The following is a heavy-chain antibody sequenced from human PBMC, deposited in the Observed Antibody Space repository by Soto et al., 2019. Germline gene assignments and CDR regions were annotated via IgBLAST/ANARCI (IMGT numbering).Heavy chain of an antibody. V-gene: IGHV1-18*01. CDR3: GRGKKLVVPGGTPIYYYYGMDV. Sequence: QVQLVQSGAEVKKPGASVKVSCKASGYTFSNYVINWVRQAPGQGLEWMGWISGYNGNTNYAQKFQGRVTVTTDTPTSTAYMELRSLRSDDTAVYYCGRGKKLVVPGGTPIYYYYGMDVWGQGTTVTVSS. D-gene: IGHD2-2*01. J-gene: IGHJ6*02. CDR2: ISGYNGNT. CDR1: GYTFSNYV.